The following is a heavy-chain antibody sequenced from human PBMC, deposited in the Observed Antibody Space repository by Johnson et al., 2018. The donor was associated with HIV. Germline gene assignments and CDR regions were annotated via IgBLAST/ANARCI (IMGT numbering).Heavy chain of an antibody. J-gene: IGHJ3*02. CDR3: ARASDAFDI. CDR2: IWFDGSSK. V-gene: IGHV3-33*01. Sequence: QVQLVESGGGVVQPGRSLRLSCAASGFTFSTYGMHWVRQAPDKGLEWVAFIWFDGSSKYYADSVKGRFTISRDNSKNTLYLQMNSLRAEDTDVYYCARASDAFDIWGQGTMVTVSS. CDR1: GFTFSTYG.